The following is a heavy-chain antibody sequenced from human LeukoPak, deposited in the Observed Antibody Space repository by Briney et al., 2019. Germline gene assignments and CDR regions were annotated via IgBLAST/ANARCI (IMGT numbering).Heavy chain of an antibody. Sequence: ASVKVSCKSSGYTFNGYYMHWVRQAPGQGLEWMGWINPNSGGTNYAQKFQGRVTMTRDTSISTAYMELSRLRSDDTAVYYCARDRIRITMVRGTNWFDPWGQGTLVTVSS. CDR3: ARDRIRITMVRGTNWFDP. J-gene: IGHJ5*02. V-gene: IGHV1-2*02. CDR2: INPNSGGT. D-gene: IGHD3-10*01. CDR1: GYTFNGYY.